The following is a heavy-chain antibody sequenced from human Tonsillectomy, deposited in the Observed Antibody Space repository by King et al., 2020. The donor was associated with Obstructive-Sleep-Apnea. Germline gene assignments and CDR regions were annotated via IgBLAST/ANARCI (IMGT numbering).Heavy chain of an antibody. Sequence: VQLVESGGGVVQPGRSLRLSCTASGVVFSSYGMHWVRQAPGKGLEWVAIISYDGSSKYYADSVKGRFTISRDNSKNTLYLQINSLRAEDTAVFYCANDDLYKDIFALDVCGQGALVTVSS. CDR2: ISYDGSSK. D-gene: IGHD2-15*01. CDR3: ANDDLYKDIFALDV. J-gene: IGHJ4*02. V-gene: IGHV3-30*18. CDR1: GVVFSSYG.